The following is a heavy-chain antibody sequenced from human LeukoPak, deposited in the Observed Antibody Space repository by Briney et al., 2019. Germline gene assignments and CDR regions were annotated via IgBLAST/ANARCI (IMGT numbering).Heavy chain of an antibody. CDR3: ARRLRTGGFDI. D-gene: IGHD1-1*01. CDR1: GYSFSTYW. CDR2: IQPADSQT. Sequence: GESLKISCKGSGYSFSTYWIDWVRQVPGKGLEWMGLIQPADSQTRYNPSFQGQVTLSDDKSINTAYLQWSSLRPSDTAMYYCARRLRTGGFDIWGQGTEVTVSS. J-gene: IGHJ3*02. V-gene: IGHV5-51*01.